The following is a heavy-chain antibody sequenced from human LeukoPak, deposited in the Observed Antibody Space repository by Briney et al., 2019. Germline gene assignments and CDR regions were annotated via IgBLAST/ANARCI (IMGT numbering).Heavy chain of an antibody. CDR3: ARLPLRSIAVGYYGMDV. J-gene: IGHJ6*02. D-gene: IGHD6-6*01. V-gene: IGHV1-69*13. Sequence: GASVKVSCKASGGTFISYAISWVRQAPGQGLEWMGGIIPIFGTANYAQKFQGRVTITADESTSTAYMELGSLRSEDTAVYYCARLPLRSIAVGYYGMDVWGQGTTVTVSS. CDR1: GGTFISYA. CDR2: IIPIFGTA.